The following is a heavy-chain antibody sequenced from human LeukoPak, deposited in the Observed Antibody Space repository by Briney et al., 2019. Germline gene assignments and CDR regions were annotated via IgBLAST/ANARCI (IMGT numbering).Heavy chain of an antibody. CDR3: ARVQDFETRGYYLLY. J-gene: IGHJ4*01. CDR1: GGSLGDYY. D-gene: IGHD3-22*01. CDR2: INHSGST. Sequence: PSETLSLTCAVYGGSLGDYYWNWIRQPPGKGLEWIGEINHSGSTNYNPSLKSRVTMSVDTFKNQFSLTLSFVTAADTAVYYCARVQDFETRGYYLLYWGHGTLVTVSS. V-gene: IGHV4-34*01.